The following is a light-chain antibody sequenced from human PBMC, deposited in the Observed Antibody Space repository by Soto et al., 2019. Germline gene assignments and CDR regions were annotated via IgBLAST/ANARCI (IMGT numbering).Light chain of an antibody. V-gene: IGKV4-1*01. Sequence: DIVMTQSPDSLAVSLGERATINCKSSQIVLYSSNNKNYLAWYQQKPGQAPRLLIYGASSRATGIPDRFSGSGSGTDFTLTISRLEPEDFAVYYCQQYGNSPRTFGQGTRLEIK. CDR3: QQYGNSPRT. CDR2: GAS. CDR1: QIVLYSSNNKNY. J-gene: IGKJ5*01.